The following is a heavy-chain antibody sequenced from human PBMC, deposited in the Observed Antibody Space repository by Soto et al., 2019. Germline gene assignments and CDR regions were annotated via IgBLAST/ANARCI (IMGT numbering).Heavy chain of an antibody. D-gene: IGHD3-10*01. V-gene: IGHV1-2*02. CDR1: GYSFTGHY. Sequence: QVQLVQSGAEVKPPGASVKVSCKASGYSFTGHYMHWVRQVSGKRLEFLGWLKPDNGGTYYAPKFQGRVTCTRNTSTTTASMELSGLHSDDTAVCYCARDLCPPGSGSLCPTYGMDLWGKGTTVAASS. CDR2: LKPDNGGT. CDR3: ARDLCPPGSGSLCPTYGMDL. J-gene: IGHJ6*04.